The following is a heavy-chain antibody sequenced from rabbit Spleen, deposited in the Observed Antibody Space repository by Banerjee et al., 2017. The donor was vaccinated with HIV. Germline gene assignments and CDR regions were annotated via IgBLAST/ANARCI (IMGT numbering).Heavy chain of an antibody. CDR1: GFDFSRFG. Sequence: QEQLVESGGGLVQPGGSLKLSCKASGFDFSRFGVSWVRQAPGKGLEWIGYIDPIFGSTYYASWVNGRFTISSHNAQNTLYLQLNSLTAADTATYFCVRNSGWGVSYFNLWGPGTLVTVS. CDR2: IDPIFGST. V-gene: IGHV1S47*01. J-gene: IGHJ4*01. D-gene: IGHD4-1*01. CDR3: VRNSGWGVSYFNL.